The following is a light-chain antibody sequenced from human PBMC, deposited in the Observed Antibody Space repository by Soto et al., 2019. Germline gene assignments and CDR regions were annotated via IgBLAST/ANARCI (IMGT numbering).Light chain of an antibody. J-gene: IGLJ1*01. Sequence: VLTQPRSVSGSPGQSVTISCTGTSSDVGSYKDVSWYQHHPGKVPKLMIYDVSERPSGVPDRFSGSKSGNTASLTISGLQAEDEANYYCCAYADTFYVFGTGTKGTVL. V-gene: IGLV2-11*01. CDR1: SSDVGSYKD. CDR3: CAYADTFYV. CDR2: DVS.